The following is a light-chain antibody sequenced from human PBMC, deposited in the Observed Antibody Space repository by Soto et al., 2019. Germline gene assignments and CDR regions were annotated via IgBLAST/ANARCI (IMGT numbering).Light chain of an antibody. V-gene: IGKV1-5*01. CDR3: QYYALVWT. J-gene: IGKJ1*01. CDR2: DAS. Sequence: DIQMTHSPSTLSASVGDIVTITCGASQSISDRLAWYQQKVGEAPKVLIYDASILESGVPSRFSGSGSGTEFTLTIYGLQPDDFATYYCQYYALVWTFGQGTKVDIK. CDR1: QSISDR.